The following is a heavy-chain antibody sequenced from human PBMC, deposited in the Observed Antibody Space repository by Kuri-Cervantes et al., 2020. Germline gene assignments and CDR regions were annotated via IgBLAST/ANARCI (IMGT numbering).Heavy chain of an antibody. J-gene: IGHJ4*02. V-gene: IGHV3-66*02. CDR2: IYSGGST. D-gene: IGHD6-13*01. CDR3: ARDSNWSFDY. CDR1: GFTFSSYG. Sequence: GESLKISCAASGFTFSSYGMSWVRQAPGKGLEWVSVIYSGGSTYYADSVKGRFTISRDNSKNTLYLQMNGLRAEDTAVYYCARDSNWSFDYWGQGTLVTVSS.